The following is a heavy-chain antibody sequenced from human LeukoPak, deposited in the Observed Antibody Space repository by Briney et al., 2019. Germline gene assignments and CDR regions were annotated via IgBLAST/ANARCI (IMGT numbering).Heavy chain of an antibody. Sequence: SETLSLTCAVYGGSFSGYYWSWIRQPPGKGLEWIGEINHSGSTNYNPSLKSRVTISVDTSKNQFSLKLSSVTAADTAAYYCASVLRYFDWVPRVWGQGTLVTVSS. D-gene: IGHD3-9*01. CDR3: ASVLRYFDWVPRV. CDR2: INHSGST. J-gene: IGHJ4*02. V-gene: IGHV4-34*01. CDR1: GGSFSGYY.